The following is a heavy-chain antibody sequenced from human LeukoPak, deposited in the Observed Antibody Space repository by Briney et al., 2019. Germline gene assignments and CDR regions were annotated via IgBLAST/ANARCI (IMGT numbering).Heavy chain of an antibody. J-gene: IGHJ4*02. CDR1: GYTFTGYY. V-gene: IGHV1-2*02. Sequence: GASVKVSCKASGYTFTGYYMHWVRQAPGQGLEWMGWINPNSGGTNYAQKFQGRVTMTRDTSISTAYMELSRLRSDDTAVYYCARWGTIFYPVWSLLPFDYWGQGTLVTVSS. CDR3: ARWGTIFYPVWSLLPFDY. CDR2: INPNSGGT. D-gene: IGHD3-3*01.